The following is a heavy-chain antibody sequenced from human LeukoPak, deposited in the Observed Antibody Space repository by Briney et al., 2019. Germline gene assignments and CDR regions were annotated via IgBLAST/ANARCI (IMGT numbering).Heavy chain of an antibody. CDR1: RLIVSSNY. V-gene: IGHV3-53*01. J-gene: IGHJ4*02. CDR2: IYSGGTT. D-gene: IGHD5-18*01. Sequence: GGSLRLSCAASRLIVSSNYMRWVRQAAGKGLEWVSAIYSGGTTYYADSVKGRFSISRDNSKNTLYLQMNSLRAEDTAVYYCARFGYGYHFDFWGQGTLVSVSS. CDR3: ARFGYGYHFDF.